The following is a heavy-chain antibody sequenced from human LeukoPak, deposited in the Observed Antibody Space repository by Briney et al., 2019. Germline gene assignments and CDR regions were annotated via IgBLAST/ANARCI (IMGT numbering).Heavy chain of an antibody. V-gene: IGHV3-30*02. J-gene: IGHJ5*02. Sequence: GGSLRLSCAASGFTFSSYGMHWVRQAPGKGLEWVALIRYDGSNKYYADSVKGRFTISRDNSKNTLYLQMNSLRAEDTAVYYCAKGKLRWRNWFDPWGQGTLVTVSS. CDR1: GFTFSSYG. CDR2: IRYDGSNK. D-gene: IGHD4-23*01. CDR3: AKGKLRWRNWFDP.